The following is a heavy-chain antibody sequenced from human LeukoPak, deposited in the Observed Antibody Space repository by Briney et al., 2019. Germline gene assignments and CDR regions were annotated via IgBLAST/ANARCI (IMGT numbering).Heavy chain of an antibody. CDR1: GYRFTNYG. CDR3: ARGFPMGAITAYYNYMDV. Sequence: ASVKVSCKASGYRFTNYGISWVRQAPGQGLKWMGWISPYNGNSNYAQNLQDRVTMTTDTSTSTTYMELRSLRSDDTAVYYCARGFPMGAITAYYNYMDVWGKGTTVTVSS. CDR2: ISPYNGNS. D-gene: IGHD1-26*01. J-gene: IGHJ6*03. V-gene: IGHV1-18*01.